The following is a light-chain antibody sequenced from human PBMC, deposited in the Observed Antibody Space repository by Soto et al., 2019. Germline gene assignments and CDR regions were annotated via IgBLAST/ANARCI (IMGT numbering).Light chain of an antibody. CDR3: SSYTSSSTPVV. V-gene: IGLV2-14*01. CDR2: EVS. Sequence: QSALTQPASVSGSPGQSITISCTGTSSDVGGYNYVSSYQQHPGKAPKLMIYEVSNRPSGVSNRFSGSKSGNTASLTISGLQAEDEADYYCSSYTSSSTPVVFGGGTKVTVL. CDR1: SSDVGGYNY. J-gene: IGLJ2*01.